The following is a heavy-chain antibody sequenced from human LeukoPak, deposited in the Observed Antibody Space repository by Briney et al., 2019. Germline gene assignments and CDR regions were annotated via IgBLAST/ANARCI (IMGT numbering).Heavy chain of an antibody. CDR3: ARQAGLWFGEFPYFFDY. V-gene: IGHV5-51*01. Sequence: GESLKISCKGSGYSFTSYWIGWVRQMPGKGLEWMGIIYPGDSDTRYSPSFQGQVTISADNSISTAYLQRSSLKASDTAMYYCARQAGLWFGEFPYFFDYWGQGTLVTVSS. J-gene: IGHJ4*02. CDR1: GYSFTSYW. D-gene: IGHD3-10*01. CDR2: IYPGDSDT.